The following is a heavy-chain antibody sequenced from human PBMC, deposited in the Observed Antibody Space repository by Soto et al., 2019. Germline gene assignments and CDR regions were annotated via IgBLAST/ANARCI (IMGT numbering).Heavy chain of an antibody. V-gene: IGHV2-5*01. Sequence: SGPTLVKPTQTLTLTCTFSGFSLSTSGVGVGWIRQPPGKALEWLALIYWNDDKSYSPSLKSRLTITKDTSKNQVVLTMTNMDPVDTATYYCAHRGYYGSGSYSYFDYWGQGTLVTVSS. CDR2: IYWNDDK. CDR3: AHRGYYGSGSYSYFDY. D-gene: IGHD3-10*01. CDR1: GFSLSTSGVG. J-gene: IGHJ4*02.